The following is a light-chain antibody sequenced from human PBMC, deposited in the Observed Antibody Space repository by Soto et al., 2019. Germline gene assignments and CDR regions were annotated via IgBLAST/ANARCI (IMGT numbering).Light chain of an antibody. Sequence: EIVLTQSPATLSLSPGERATLSCRASQSVNSFLAWYQQKPGQAPRLLIYDASNRATGIPARFSGGGSGTDFTLTISSLEPEDSALYYCQQRALWPPLTFGGGSKVDIK. CDR2: DAS. J-gene: IGKJ4*01. CDR1: QSVNSF. V-gene: IGKV3-11*01. CDR3: QQRALWPPLT.